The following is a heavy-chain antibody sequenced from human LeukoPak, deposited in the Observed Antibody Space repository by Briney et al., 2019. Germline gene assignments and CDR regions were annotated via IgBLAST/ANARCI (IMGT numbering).Heavy chain of an antibody. D-gene: IGHD6-13*01. V-gene: IGHV4-59*12. CDR2: IYYSGST. CDR3: ARPQRGYSSKNPYYYYYYYMDV. Sequence: NTSETLSLTCTVSGGSISSYYWSWIRQPPGKGLGWIGYIYYSGSTNYNPSLKSRVTISVDTSKNQFSLKLSSVTAADTAVYYCARPQRGYSSKNPYYYYYYYMDVWGKGTTVTISS. J-gene: IGHJ6*03. CDR1: GGSISSYY.